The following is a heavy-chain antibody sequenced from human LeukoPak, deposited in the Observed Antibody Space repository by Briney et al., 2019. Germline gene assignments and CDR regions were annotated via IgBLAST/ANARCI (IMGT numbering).Heavy chain of an antibody. J-gene: IGHJ5*02. Sequence: GGSLRLSCAASGFTFSDYYMSWIRQAPGKGLEWVAVIWYDGTNKDYTDSVKGRFTISRDNSKNTLYLQMNSLRAEDTAVYYCAREHTIAATGTHWFDPWGQGTLVTVSS. V-gene: IGHV3-33*08. CDR1: GFTFSDYY. CDR2: IWYDGTNK. CDR3: AREHTIAATGTHWFDP. D-gene: IGHD6-13*01.